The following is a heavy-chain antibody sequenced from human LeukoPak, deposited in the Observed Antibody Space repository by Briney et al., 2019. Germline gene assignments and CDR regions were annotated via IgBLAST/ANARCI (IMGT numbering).Heavy chain of an antibody. V-gene: IGHV4-61*02. CDR2: IYTSGST. Sequence: PSETLSLTCTVSGGSISSGSYYWSWIRQPAGKGLEWIGRIYTSGSTNYNPSLKSRVTISVDTSKNQFSLKPSSVTAADTAVYYCAREKGGIAAAGPGYFQHWGQGTLVTVSS. D-gene: IGHD6-13*01. J-gene: IGHJ1*01. CDR1: GGSISSGSYY. CDR3: AREKGGIAAAGPGYFQH.